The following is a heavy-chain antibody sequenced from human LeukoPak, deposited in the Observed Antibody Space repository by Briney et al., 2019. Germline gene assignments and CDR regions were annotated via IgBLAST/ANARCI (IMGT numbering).Heavy chain of an antibody. CDR3: ARGVYIAAAQYAY. CDR2: IYYSGTT. Sequence: SETLSLTCTVSSGSISSYYWSWIRQPPGKGLEWIGYIYYSGTTNYNPSLKSRVTISVDTSKNQFSLKLSSVTAADTAVYYCARGVYIAAAQYAYWGQGTLVTVSS. J-gene: IGHJ4*02. V-gene: IGHV4-59*01. CDR1: SGSISSYY. D-gene: IGHD6-13*01.